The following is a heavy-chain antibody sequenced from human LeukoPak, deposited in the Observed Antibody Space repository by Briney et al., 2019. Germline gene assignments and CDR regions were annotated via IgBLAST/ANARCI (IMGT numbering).Heavy chain of an antibody. V-gene: IGHV1-3*01. D-gene: IGHD2-8*01. CDR3: ARVGYCTNGVCYWGGY. Sequence: ASVKVSCKTSGYTFSSYTIHWVRQAPGQSLEWMGWINAGNGNTKYSQKFQGRVTMTTDTSTSTAYMELRSLRSDDTAVYYCARVGYCTNGVCYWGGYWGQGTLVTVSS. J-gene: IGHJ4*02. CDR1: GYTFSSYT. CDR2: INAGNGNT.